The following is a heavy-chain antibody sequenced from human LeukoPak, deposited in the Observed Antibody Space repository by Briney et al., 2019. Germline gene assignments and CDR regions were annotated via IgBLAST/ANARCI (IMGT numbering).Heavy chain of an antibody. J-gene: IGHJ6*02. CDR1: GDTFSSYA. D-gene: IGHD3-16*01. CDR2: IIPIFGTA. Sequence: SVKVSCKASGDTFSSYAISWVRQAPGQGLEWMGGIIPIFGTANYAQKFQGRVTITADESTSTAYMELSSLRSEDTAVYYCASGDSWGCPTCDYYYYYGMDVWGQGTTVTVS. V-gene: IGHV1-69*01. CDR3: ASGDSWGCPTCDYYYYYGMDV.